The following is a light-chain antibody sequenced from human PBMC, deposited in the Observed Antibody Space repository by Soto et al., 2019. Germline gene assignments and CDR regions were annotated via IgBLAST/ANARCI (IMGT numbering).Light chain of an antibody. V-gene: IGKV3-15*01. J-gene: IGKJ4*01. CDR2: DAS. CDR1: EGVSNK. Sequence: EIVMTQSPATLSVSPGERVTFSCRASEGVSNKLAWYQQNPGQAPRLLVYDASAGATGVPARFSGSGSGTEFTLTINSLQSEDVALYYCQQFNTWPFTFGDGTKVEIK. CDR3: QQFNTWPFT.